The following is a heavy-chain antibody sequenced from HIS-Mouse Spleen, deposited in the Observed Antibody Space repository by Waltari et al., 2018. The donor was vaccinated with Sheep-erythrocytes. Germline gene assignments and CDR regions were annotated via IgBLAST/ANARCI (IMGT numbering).Heavy chain of an antibody. J-gene: IGHJ4*02. Sequence: QVQLVQSGAEVKKPGSSVKVSCKASGCTFSSYAISWVRPVPGQGLEWMGRIIPSHGIAKYAQKCQGRVTITADKSTSTAYMELSSLRSEDTAVYYCAQTGATTPHLDYWGQGTLVTVSS. V-gene: IGHV1-69*04. CDR1: GCTFSSYA. D-gene: IGHD1-26*01. CDR3: AQTGATTPHLDY. CDR2: IIPSHGIA.